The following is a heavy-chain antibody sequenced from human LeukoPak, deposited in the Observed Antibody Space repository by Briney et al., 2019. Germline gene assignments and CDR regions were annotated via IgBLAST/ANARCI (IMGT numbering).Heavy chain of an antibody. V-gene: IGHV4-30-4*01. Sequence: SETLSLTCTVSGGSISSGDYYWSWIRQPPGKGLEWIGYIYYSGSTYYNPSLKSRVTISVDRSKNQFSLKLSSVTAADTAVYYCARGNGYGFWSGYPDAFDIWGQGTMVTVSS. CDR3: ARGNGYGFWSGYPDAFDI. CDR2: IYYSGST. CDR1: GGSISSGDYY. D-gene: IGHD3-3*01. J-gene: IGHJ3*02.